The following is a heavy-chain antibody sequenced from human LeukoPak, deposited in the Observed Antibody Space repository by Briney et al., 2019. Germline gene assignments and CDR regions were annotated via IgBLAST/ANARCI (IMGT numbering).Heavy chain of an antibody. V-gene: IGHV3-48*03. CDR1: GFTFSSYE. J-gene: IGHJ6*04. D-gene: IGHD3-10*02. Sequence: GGSLRLSCASSGFTFSSYEMNWVRQPPGKGLEWVSYISSSGSIIYYADSVKGRFTISRDNAKNSLYLQMNSLRAEDTAVYYCAELGITMIGGVWGKGTTVTISS. CDR3: AELGITMIGGV. CDR2: ISSSGSII.